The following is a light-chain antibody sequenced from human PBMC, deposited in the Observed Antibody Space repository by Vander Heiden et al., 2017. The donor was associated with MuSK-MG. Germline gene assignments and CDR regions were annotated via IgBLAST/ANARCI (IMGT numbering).Light chain of an antibody. CDR3: QQDDNLPYT. V-gene: IGKV1-33*01. CDR1: QGISND. J-gene: IGKJ2*01. CDR2: DAS. Sequence: DIQMTQSPSSLSASVGDRVTITCQASQGISNDLNWYQQKPGKAPKVRIYDASKLKTGVPSRFSGSGSGTDCTVTINSLQPEDLATYYCQQDDNLPYTFGQGTKLEIK.